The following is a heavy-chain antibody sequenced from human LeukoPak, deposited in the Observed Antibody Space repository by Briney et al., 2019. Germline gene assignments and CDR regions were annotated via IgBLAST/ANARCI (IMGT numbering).Heavy chain of an antibody. Sequence: PKASVKVSCKASGYTFTSYYMHWVRQAPGQGLEWMGIINPSGGSTSYAQKFQGRVTMTRDTSTSTVYMELSSLRSEDTAVYYCARDRGGYHSSGYHSLDYWGQGTLVTVSS. CDR3: ARDRGGYHSSGYHSLDY. V-gene: IGHV1-46*01. CDR2: INPSGGST. D-gene: IGHD3-22*01. CDR1: GYTFTSYY. J-gene: IGHJ4*02.